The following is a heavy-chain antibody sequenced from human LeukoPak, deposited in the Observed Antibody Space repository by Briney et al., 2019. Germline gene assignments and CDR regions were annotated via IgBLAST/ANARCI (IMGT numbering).Heavy chain of an antibody. V-gene: IGHV3-30-3*01. CDR2: ISYDGSNK. Sequence: PGGSLRLSCAASGFTFSSYAMHWVRQAPGKGLEWVAVISYDGSNKYYADSVKGRFTISRDNSKNTLYLQMNSLGAEDTAVYYCARAVDTAMVTPIDYWGQGTLVTVSS. CDR1: GFTFSSYA. J-gene: IGHJ4*02. D-gene: IGHD5-18*01. CDR3: ARAVDTAMVTPIDY.